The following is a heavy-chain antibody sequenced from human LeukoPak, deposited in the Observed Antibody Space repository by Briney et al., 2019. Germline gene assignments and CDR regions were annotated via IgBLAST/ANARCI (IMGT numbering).Heavy chain of an antibody. Sequence: SETLXLTCTVSGGSISSYYWSWIRQPAGKGLEWIGRIYTSGSTNYNPSLKSRVTMSVDTSKNQFSLKLSSVTAADTAVYYCARQGYSSSTIDYWGQGTLVTVSS. CDR3: ARQGYSSSTIDY. J-gene: IGHJ4*02. V-gene: IGHV4-4*07. CDR2: IYTSGST. CDR1: GGSISSYY. D-gene: IGHD6-13*01.